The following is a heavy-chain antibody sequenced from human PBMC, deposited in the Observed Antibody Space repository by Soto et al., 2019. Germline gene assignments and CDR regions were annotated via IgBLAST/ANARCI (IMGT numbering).Heavy chain of an antibody. J-gene: IGHJ6*02. D-gene: IGHD3-22*01. CDR1: GGSFSGYY. CDR2: INHSGST. Sequence: SETLSLTCAVYGGSFSGYYWSWIRQPPGKGLEWIGEINHSGSTNYNPSLKSRVTISVDTSKNQFSLQLSSVTAADTAVYYCARGFYYYDPRYYYYGMDVWGQGTTVTVSS. V-gene: IGHV4-34*01. CDR3: ARGFYYYDPRYYYYGMDV.